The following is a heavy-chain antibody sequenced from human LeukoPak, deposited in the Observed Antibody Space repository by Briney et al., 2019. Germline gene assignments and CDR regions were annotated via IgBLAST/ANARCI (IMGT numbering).Heavy chain of an antibody. CDR3: ARLKGRWFDP. D-gene: IGHD3-10*01. CDR2: INHSGST. Sequence: PSETLSLTCAVYGGSFSGYYWSWIRQPPGKGLEWIGEINHSGSTNYNPSLKSRVTISVDTSKNQFSLKLSSVTAADTAVYYCARLKGRWFDPWGQGTLVTVSS. V-gene: IGHV4-34*01. CDR1: GGSFSGYY. J-gene: IGHJ5*02.